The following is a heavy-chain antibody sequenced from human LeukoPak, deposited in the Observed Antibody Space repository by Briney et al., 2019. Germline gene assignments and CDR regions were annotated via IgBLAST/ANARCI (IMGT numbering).Heavy chain of an antibody. D-gene: IGHD6-19*01. Sequence: SETLSLTCTVSGGSFSSSSYYWGWIRQPPGKGREWIGTIYYSGRTYYNSSLKSRDSKTVDTSKNRFSLKLSARTAADTAGYYCARHLNSGWYVRDAFDIWGQGTMVTVSS. CDR1: GGSFSSSSYY. CDR3: ARHLNSGWYVRDAFDI. CDR2: IYYSGRT. J-gene: IGHJ3*02. V-gene: IGHV4-39*01.